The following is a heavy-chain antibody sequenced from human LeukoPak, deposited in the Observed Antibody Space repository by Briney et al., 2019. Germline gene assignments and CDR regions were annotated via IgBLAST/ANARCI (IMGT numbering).Heavy chain of an antibody. CDR2: IYSGGST. J-gene: IGHJ3*02. CDR1: GFTFVSHW. Sequence: GGSLRLSCVASGFTFVSHWMSWVRQAPGKGLEWVSIIYSGGSTFYADSVKGRFTISRDNSKNTLYLQMNSLRAEDTAVYYCARGGSYLSAFDIWGQGTMVTVSS. D-gene: IGHD1-26*01. V-gene: IGHV3-53*01. CDR3: ARGGSYLSAFDI.